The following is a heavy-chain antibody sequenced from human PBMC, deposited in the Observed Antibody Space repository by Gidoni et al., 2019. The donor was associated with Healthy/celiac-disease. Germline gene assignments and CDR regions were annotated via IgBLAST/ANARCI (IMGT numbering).Heavy chain of an antibody. D-gene: IGHD1-7*01. CDR1: GYTFTSYG. CDR2: ISGHNGNT. CDR3: ARDSYNWNYRDYYYGMDV. J-gene: IGHJ6*02. V-gene: IGHV1-18*01. Sequence: QVQLVQSGAEVKKPGASVKVSCKASGYTFTSYGLSWVRQAPGQGLEWMGWISGHNGNTNYAQKLQGRVTMTTDTSTSTAYMELRSLRSDDTAVYYCARDSYNWNYRDYYYGMDVWGQGTTVTVSS.